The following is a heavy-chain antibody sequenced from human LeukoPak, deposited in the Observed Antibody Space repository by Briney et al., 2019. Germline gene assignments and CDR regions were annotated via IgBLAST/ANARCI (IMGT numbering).Heavy chain of an antibody. Sequence: GGSLRLSCAASGSTFSSYGMHWVRQAPGKGLEWVAVISYDGSNKYYADSVKGRFTISRDNSKNTLYLQMNSLRAEDTAVYYCAKDALHYYDSSGYSDYWGQGTLVTVSS. CDR2: ISYDGSNK. V-gene: IGHV3-30*18. J-gene: IGHJ4*02. D-gene: IGHD3-22*01. CDR3: AKDALHYYDSSGYSDY. CDR1: GSTFSSYG.